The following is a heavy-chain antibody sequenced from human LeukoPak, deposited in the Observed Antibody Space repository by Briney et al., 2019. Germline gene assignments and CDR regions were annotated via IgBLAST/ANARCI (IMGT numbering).Heavy chain of an antibody. D-gene: IGHD3-9*01. CDR1: GFSISGTY. CDR3: ARDFVNYLENTGYFPFDL. Sequence: GGSLRLSCEAAGFSISGTYMSWVRQTPGRGLEGVAVIYGGGSSYSADSVRGRFIISRDDSKNTVSLQMNNLRLEDTGLYFCARDFVNYLENTGYFPFDLWGQGARVTVSS. V-gene: IGHV3-66*01. J-gene: IGHJ4*02. CDR2: IYGGGSS.